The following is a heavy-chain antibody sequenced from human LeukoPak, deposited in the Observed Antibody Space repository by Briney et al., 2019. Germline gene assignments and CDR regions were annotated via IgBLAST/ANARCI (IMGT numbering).Heavy chain of an antibody. J-gene: IGHJ6*04. D-gene: IGHD3-10*02. Sequence: GSLRLSCAAPGSTFRSYEMKWGRPAPGKGLEWVSYISSSGSTIYYADSVKGRFTISRDNAKNSLYLQMNSLRAEDTAVYYCAELGITMIGGVWGKGTTVTISS. CDR2: ISSSGSTI. CDR1: GSTFRSYE. V-gene: IGHV3-48*03. CDR3: AELGITMIGGV.